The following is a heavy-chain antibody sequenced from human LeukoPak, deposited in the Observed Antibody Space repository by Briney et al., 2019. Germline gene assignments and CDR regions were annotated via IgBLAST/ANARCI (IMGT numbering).Heavy chain of an antibody. Sequence: GGSLRLSCAASGFTFSSYWMSWVRQAPGKGLEWVANIKQDGSEKYYVDSVKGRFTISRDNAKNSLYLQMNSLRAEDTAVYYCARDGFLVVVAATDYWGQGTLVTVSS. J-gene: IGHJ4*02. CDR2: IKQDGSEK. D-gene: IGHD2-15*01. V-gene: IGHV3-7*03. CDR1: GFTFSSYW. CDR3: ARDGFLVVVAATDY.